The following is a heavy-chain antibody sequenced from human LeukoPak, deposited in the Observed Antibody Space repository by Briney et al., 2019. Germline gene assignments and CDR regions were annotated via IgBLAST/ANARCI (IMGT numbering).Heavy chain of an antibody. J-gene: IGHJ4*02. CDR1: GFTFTDTY. CDR3: TRDPRRLDC. Sequence: GGSLRLSCAVSGFTFTDTYMTWIRQAPGKGLESLSYISPSGTDISYADSVKGRFTISRDNAKNSLYLQMNSLRAEDTAVYYCTRDPRRLDCWGQGTLVTVSS. V-gene: IGHV3-11*01. CDR2: ISPSGTDI.